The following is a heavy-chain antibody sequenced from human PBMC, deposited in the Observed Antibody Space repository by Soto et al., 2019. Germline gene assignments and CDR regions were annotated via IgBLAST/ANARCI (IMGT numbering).Heavy chain of an antibody. D-gene: IGHD3-22*01. CDR2: IYYSGST. CDR1: GGSISSGGYY. J-gene: IGHJ4*02. CDR3: ARFWPDYYDSSGYALENYFDY. V-gene: IGHV4-31*03. Sequence: SETLSLTCTVSGGSISSGGYYWSWIRQHPGKGLEWFGYIYYSGSTYYNPSLKSRVTISVDTSKNQFSLKLSSVTAADTAVYYCARFWPDYYDSSGYALENYFDYWGQGTLVTVSS.